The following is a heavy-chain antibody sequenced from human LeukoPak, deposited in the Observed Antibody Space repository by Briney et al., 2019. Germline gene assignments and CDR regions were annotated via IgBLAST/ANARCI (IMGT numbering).Heavy chain of an antibody. CDR3: AKDTVGTTPRGYFDL. CDR2: ISGGGAST. CDR1: GFTFKSYG. D-gene: IGHD4-23*01. J-gene: IGHJ2*01. Sequence: GGSPRLSCAASGFTFKSYGMSWVRQAPGKGLEWISSISGGGASTYYADSVKGRFTISRDSSKNTLFLQMNSLRAEDTAVYYCAKDTVGTTPRGYFDLWGRGTLLTVSS. V-gene: IGHV3-23*01.